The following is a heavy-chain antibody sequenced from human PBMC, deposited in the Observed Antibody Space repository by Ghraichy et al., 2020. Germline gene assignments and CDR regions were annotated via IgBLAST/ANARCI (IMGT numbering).Heavy chain of an antibody. CDR1: GGSISSYY. CDR2: IYYSGST. Sequence: SETLSLTCTVSGGSISSYYWSWIRQPPGKGLEWIGYIYYSGSTNYNPSLKSRVTISVDTSKNQFSLKLSSVTAADTAVYYCARRGKGAMIVADAFDIWGQGTMVTVSS. D-gene: IGHD3-22*01. V-gene: IGHV4-59*08. J-gene: IGHJ3*02. CDR3: ARRGKGAMIVADAFDI.